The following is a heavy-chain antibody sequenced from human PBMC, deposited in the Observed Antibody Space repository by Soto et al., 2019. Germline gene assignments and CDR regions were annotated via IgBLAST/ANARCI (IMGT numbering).Heavy chain of an antibody. Sequence: GGSLRLSCAASGFTFSSYGMHWVRQAPGKGLERVAVIWYDGSNKYYADSVKGRFTISRDNSKNPLYLQMNSLRAEDTAVYYCARDFMPQLWPYYYYGMDVWGQGTTVTVSS. J-gene: IGHJ6*02. CDR2: IWYDGSNK. V-gene: IGHV3-33*01. CDR1: GFTFSSYG. D-gene: IGHD5-18*01. CDR3: ARDFMPQLWPYYYYGMDV.